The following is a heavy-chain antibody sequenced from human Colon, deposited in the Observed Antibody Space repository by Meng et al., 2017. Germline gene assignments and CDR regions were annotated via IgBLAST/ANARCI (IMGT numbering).Heavy chain of an antibody. J-gene: IGHJ5*02. V-gene: IGHV4-61*01. Sequence: PLQESGTGPGGPSETLSLTCTVSGGSVSSGSYYWSWIRQPPGKGLEWIGYIYYSGSTNYNPSLKSRVTISVDTSKNQFSLKLSSVTAADTAVYYCARNYGPWGQGTLVTVSS. CDR1: GGSVSSGSYY. CDR3: ARNYGP. D-gene: IGHD4-17*01. CDR2: IYYSGST.